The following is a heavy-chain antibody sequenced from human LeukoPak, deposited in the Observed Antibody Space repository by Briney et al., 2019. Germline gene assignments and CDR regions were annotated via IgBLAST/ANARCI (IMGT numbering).Heavy chain of an antibody. CDR3: TLPWGSGSYYDY. CDR2: IKSKTDGGTT. V-gene: IGHV3-15*01. CDR1: GFTFSNAW. D-gene: IGHD3-10*01. J-gene: IGHJ4*02. Sequence: GGSLRLSCAASGFTFSNAWLNWVRQAPGKGLEWVGHIKSKTDGGTTDYAVPVKGSFTISRDDSKNTMFLQMNSLTTEDTAVYYCTLPWGSGSYYDYWGQGTLVTVSS.